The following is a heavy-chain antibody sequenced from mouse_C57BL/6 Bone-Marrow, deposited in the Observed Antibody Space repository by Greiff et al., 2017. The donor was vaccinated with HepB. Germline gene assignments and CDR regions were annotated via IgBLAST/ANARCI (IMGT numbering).Heavy chain of an antibody. D-gene: IGHD2-2*01. J-gene: IGHJ4*01. Sequence: QVHVKQSGAELVKPGASVKLSCKASGYTFTSYWMQWVKQRPGQGLEWIGEIDPSDSYTNYNQKFKGKATLTVDTSSSTAYMQLSSLTSEDSAVYYCARQAGYYDAMDYWGQGTSVTVSS. CDR3: ARQAGYYDAMDY. CDR1: GYTFTSYW. V-gene: IGHV1-50*01. CDR2: IDPSDSYT.